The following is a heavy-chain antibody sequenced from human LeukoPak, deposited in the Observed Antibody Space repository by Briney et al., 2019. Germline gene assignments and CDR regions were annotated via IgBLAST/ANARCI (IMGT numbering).Heavy chain of an antibody. D-gene: IGHD2-2*01. J-gene: IGHJ4*02. Sequence: ASVKVSCKASGYTLTGYYMHWVRQAPGQGLEWMGWINPNSGGTNYAQKFQGRVTMTRDTSISTAYMELSRLRSDDTAVYYCARVRRAVPAPDYWGQGTLVTVSS. CDR3: ARVRRAVPAPDY. CDR1: GYTLTGYY. CDR2: INPNSGGT. V-gene: IGHV1-2*02.